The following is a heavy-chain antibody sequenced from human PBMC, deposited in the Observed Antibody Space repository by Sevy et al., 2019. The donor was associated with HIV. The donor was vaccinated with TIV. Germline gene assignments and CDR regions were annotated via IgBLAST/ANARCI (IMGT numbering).Heavy chain of an antibody. CDR3: TRNRGYHTFDH. J-gene: IGHJ4*02. Sequence: GESLKISCAASGFTFSIFDLEWVRQAPGKRLEWVSYIRGSSGSYMPYYADSVKGRFTISRDNAKNSLYLQMNSLRDEDTAVYYCTRNRGYHTFDHWGQGTMVTVSS. D-gene: IGHD5-12*01. V-gene: IGHV3-48*02. CDR2: IRGSSGSY. CDR1: GFTFSIFD.